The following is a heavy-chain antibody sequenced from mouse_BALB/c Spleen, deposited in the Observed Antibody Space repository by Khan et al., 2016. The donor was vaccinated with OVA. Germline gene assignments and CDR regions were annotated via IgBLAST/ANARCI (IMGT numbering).Heavy chain of an antibody. V-gene: IGHV14-3*02. CDR2: IVPANGNT. D-gene: IGHD4-1*01. J-gene: IGHJ3*01. CDR3: ARDYWDVFAY. CDR1: GFNIKDTY. Sequence: VQLKQSGAELVKPAASVKLSCTASGFNIKDTYMHWVKQRPEQGLEWFGRIVPANGNTKYDPKFQGKATITADTSSNTAYLQLSSLTSEDTAVYYCARDYWDVFAYWGQGTLVTVSA.